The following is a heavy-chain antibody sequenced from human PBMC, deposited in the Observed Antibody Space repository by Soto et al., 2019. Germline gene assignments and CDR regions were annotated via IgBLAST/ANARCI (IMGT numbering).Heavy chain of an antibody. CDR2: IIPIFGTA. CDR1: GGTFSSYA. Sequence: QVQLVQSGAEVKKPGSSVKVSYKASGGTFSSYAISWVRQAPGQGLEWMGGIIPIFGTANYAQKFQGRVTITADESTSTAYMELSSLRSEDTAVYYCAREGELGYCSGGSCPFDYWGQGTLVTVSS. V-gene: IGHV1-69*01. CDR3: AREGELGYCSGGSCPFDY. J-gene: IGHJ4*02. D-gene: IGHD2-15*01.